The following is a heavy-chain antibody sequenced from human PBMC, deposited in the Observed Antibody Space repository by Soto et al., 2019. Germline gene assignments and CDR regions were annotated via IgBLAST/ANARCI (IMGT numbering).Heavy chain of an antibody. CDR3: ARGAQDLGYYYMDV. CDR2: IIPILGIA. CDR1: GGTFSSYT. Sequence: QVQLVQSGAEVKKPGSSVKVSCKASGGTFSSYTISWVRQAPGQGLEWMGRIIPILGIANYAQKFQGRVTITADKSTSTAYMEMSSLRYEDTAVYYCARGAQDLGYYYMDVWGKGTTVTVSS. V-gene: IGHV1-69*02. J-gene: IGHJ6*03.